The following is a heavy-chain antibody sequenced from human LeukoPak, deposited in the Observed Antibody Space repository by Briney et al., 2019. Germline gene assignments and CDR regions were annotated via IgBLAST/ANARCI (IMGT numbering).Heavy chain of an antibody. D-gene: IGHD2-2*01. CDR2: ISAYNGNT. V-gene: IGHV1-18*01. Sequence: GASVKVSXKASGYTFTSYGISWVRQAPGQGLEWMGWISAYNGNTNYAQKLQGRVTMTTDTSTSTAYMELRSLRSDDTAVYYCARERWEYQLLLWDYWGQGTLVTVSS. J-gene: IGHJ4*02. CDR3: ARERWEYQLLLWDY. CDR1: GYTFTSYG.